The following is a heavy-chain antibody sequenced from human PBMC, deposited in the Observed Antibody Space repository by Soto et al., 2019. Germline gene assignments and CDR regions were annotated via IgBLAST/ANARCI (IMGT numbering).Heavy chain of an antibody. D-gene: IGHD3-10*01. CDR3: AREAAVYGSGSYVFDY. J-gene: IGHJ4*02. V-gene: IGHV1-69*01. CDR1: GGTFSSYA. Sequence: QVQLVQSGAEVKKPGSSVKVSCKASGGTFSSYAISWVRQAPGQGLEWMGGIIPIFVTANYAQKFQCRLTITADESTSTAYMELSSLRSEDTAVYYCAREAAVYGSGSYVFDYWGKGTLVTVSS. CDR2: IIPIFVTA.